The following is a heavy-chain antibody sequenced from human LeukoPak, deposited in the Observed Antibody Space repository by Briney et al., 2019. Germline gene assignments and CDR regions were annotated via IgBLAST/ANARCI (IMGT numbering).Heavy chain of an antibody. D-gene: IGHD3-22*01. Sequence: GGSLRLSCAASGFTFSSYWMHWVRQAPGKGLVWVSRTNSDGSSTSYADSVKGRFTISRDNAKNTLYLQMNSLRAEDTAVYYCARVPGYYDSSGFQWWGQGTLVTVSS. CDR1: GFTFSSYW. V-gene: IGHV3-74*01. J-gene: IGHJ4*02. CDR2: TNSDGSST. CDR3: ARVPGYYDSSGFQW.